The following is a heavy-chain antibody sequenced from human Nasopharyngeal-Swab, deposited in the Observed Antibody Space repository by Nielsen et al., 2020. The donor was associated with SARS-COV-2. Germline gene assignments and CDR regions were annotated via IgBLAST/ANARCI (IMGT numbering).Heavy chain of an antibody. CDR3: ARDDSSNYDFWSGYYTSFDY. D-gene: IGHD3-3*01. V-gene: IGHV1-18*01. Sequence: ASVKVSCKASGYTFTSYGISWVRQAPGQELEWMGWISAYNGNTNYAQKLQGRVTMTTDTSTSTAYMELRSLRSADTAVYYCARDDSSNYDFWSGYYTSFDYWGQGTLVTVSS. J-gene: IGHJ4*02. CDR1: GYTFTSYG. CDR2: ISAYNGNT.